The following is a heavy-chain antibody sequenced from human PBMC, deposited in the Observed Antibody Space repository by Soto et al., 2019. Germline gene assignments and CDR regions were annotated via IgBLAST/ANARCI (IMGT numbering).Heavy chain of an antibody. Sequence: GGSLRLSCAASGFTFSSYAMSWVRQAPGKGLEWVSAISGSGGSTYYADSVKGRFTISRDNSKNTLYLQMNSLRAEDTAVYYCAKDGGYDFWSGSPSDAFDIWGQGTMVTVSS. J-gene: IGHJ3*02. D-gene: IGHD3-3*01. CDR3: AKDGGYDFWSGSPSDAFDI. CDR1: GFTFSSYA. CDR2: ISGSGGST. V-gene: IGHV3-23*01.